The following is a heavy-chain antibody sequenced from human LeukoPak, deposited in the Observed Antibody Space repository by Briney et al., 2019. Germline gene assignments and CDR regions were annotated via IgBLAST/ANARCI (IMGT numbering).Heavy chain of an antibody. CDR2: FDPEDGET. V-gene: IGHV1-24*01. CDR3: ATARYDSSGYYSSSTGMDV. J-gene: IGHJ6*02. CDR1: GYTLTELS. Sequence: GASVKVSCKVSGYTLTELSMHWVRQAPGKGLEWMGGFDPEDGETIYAQKFQGRVTMTEDTSTDTAYMELSSLRSEDTAVYYCATARYDSSGYYSSSTGMDVWGQGTTVTVSS. D-gene: IGHD3-22*01.